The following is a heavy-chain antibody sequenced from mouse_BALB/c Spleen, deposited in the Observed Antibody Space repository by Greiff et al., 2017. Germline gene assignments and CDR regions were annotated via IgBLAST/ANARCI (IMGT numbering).Heavy chain of an antibody. CDR1: GFTFSSFG. J-gene: IGHJ2*01. V-gene: IGHV5-17*02. CDR3: ARNYYRYHYFDY. CDR2: ISSGSSTI. Sequence: EVQGVESGGGLVQPGGSRKLSCAASGFTFSSFGMHWVRQAPEKGLEWVAYISSGSSTIYYADTVKGRFTISRDNPKNTLFLQMTSLRSEDTAMYYCARNYYRYHYFDYWGQGTTLTVSS. D-gene: IGHD2-14*01.